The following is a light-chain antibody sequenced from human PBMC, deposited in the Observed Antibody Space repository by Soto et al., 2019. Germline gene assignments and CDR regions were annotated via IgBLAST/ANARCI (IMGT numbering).Light chain of an antibody. CDR1: QGIGTY. V-gene: IGKV1-27*01. J-gene: IGKJ3*01. Sequence: QMTQSPSSLSASIGDRVTITCRASQGIGTYLAWYQQRPGKVPQLLISAASTLQSGVPSRFSGSGSGTDFTLTINSLQPEDFAVYYCQQYGSSSTFGPGTKVDIK. CDR2: AAS. CDR3: QQYGSSST.